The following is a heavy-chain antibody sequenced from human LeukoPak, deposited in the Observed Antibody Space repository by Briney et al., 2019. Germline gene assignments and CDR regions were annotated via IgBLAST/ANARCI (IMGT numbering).Heavy chain of an antibody. Sequence: SETLSLTWTVSGGSITTDYWGWIRQPPGKGLEWIGYIFYSGSAHYNPSLESRLTISLDTSRTQLSLRLTSVTAADTAVYYCAGQGTSGFYYFDYWGLGTLVTVSS. D-gene: IGHD1/OR15-1a*01. CDR1: GGSITTDY. CDR3: AGQGTSGFYYFDY. CDR2: IFYSGSA. J-gene: IGHJ4*02. V-gene: IGHV4-59*08.